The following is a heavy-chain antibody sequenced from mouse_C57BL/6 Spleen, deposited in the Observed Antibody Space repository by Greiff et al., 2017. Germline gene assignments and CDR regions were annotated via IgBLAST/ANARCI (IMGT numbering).Heavy chain of an antibody. CDR3: AIDQGSNYGYFDV. V-gene: IGHV5-4*01. D-gene: IGHD1-1*01. Sequence: DVQLVESGGGLVKPGGSLKLSCAASGFTFSSYAMSWVRQTPEKRLEWVATISDGGSYTYYPDNVKGRFTFSRDNTKNNLYLQKSHLKSEDTSMCYCAIDQGSNYGYFDVWGTGTTVTVSA. CDR1: GFTFSSYA. CDR2: ISDGGSYT. J-gene: IGHJ1*03.